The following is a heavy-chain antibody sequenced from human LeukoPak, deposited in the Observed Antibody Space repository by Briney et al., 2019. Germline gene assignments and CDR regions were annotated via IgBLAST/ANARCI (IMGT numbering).Heavy chain of an antibody. V-gene: IGHV4-34*01. CDR2: INHSGST. D-gene: IGHD2-2*01. CDR1: GGSFSGYY. Sequence: SETLSLTCAVYGGSFSGYYWSWIRQPPGKGLEWIGEINHSGSTSYNPSLKSRVTISVDTSKNQFSLKLSSVTAADTAVYYCARLYPYQPFDYWGQGTLVTVSS. J-gene: IGHJ4*02. CDR3: ARLYPYQPFDY.